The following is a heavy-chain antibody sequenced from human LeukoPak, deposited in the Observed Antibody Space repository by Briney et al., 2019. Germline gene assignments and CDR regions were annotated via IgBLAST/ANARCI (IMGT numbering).Heavy chain of an antibody. CDR3: AELGITMIGGV. J-gene: IGHJ6*04. Sequence: GGSLRLSCAASGFTFSSYCMSWVRQAPGKGLEWVANIKQDGSEKHYVDSVKGRFTISRDNAKNSLYLQMNSLRAEDTAVYYCAELGITMIGGVWGKGTTVTISS. V-gene: IGHV3-7*01. D-gene: IGHD3-10*02. CDR1: GFTFSSYC. CDR2: IKQDGSEK.